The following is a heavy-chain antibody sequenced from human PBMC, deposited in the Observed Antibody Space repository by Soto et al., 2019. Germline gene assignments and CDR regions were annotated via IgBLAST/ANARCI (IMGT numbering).Heavy chain of an antibody. D-gene: IGHD2-21*02. Sequence: QVQLVESGGGVVQPGRALRLSCAASGFTFSSYGMHWVRQAPGQGREWVAVIWYDGSNKYYADSVKGRFTFSRDNSKNSLYLQMKGIRAEDTAVDYCARDGDRVTGPGGAFDLWGQGTMVNVSS. J-gene: IGHJ3*01. V-gene: IGHV3-33*01. CDR3: ARDGDRVTGPGGAFDL. CDR2: IWYDGSNK. CDR1: GFTFSSYG.